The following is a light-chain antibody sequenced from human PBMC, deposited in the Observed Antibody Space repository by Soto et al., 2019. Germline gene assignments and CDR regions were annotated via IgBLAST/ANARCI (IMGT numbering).Light chain of an antibody. CDR1: QSISFW. J-gene: IGKJ1*01. CDR3: QQYNSYSWT. Sequence: DIQMTQSPSTLPASVGERVTITCRASQSISFWTAWYQQKPGRAPKLLIYDASNLESGVPSRFSGSGSGTEFTLAISSLQPDDFATYYCQQYNSYSWTFGQGKKVEIK. CDR2: DAS. V-gene: IGKV1-5*01.